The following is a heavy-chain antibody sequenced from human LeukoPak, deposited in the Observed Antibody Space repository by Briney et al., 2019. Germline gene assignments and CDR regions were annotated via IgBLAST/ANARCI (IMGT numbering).Heavy chain of an antibody. Sequence: ASVTVSCTHSGYTFTSYVLSWVRQAPGQGLEWMGWISAFNGNTNHAQTLQGRVTMTTDSSTSTAYMEPRSLRSDDTAVYYCARDRGIMRGARCSGGSCYSEAGYWGQGTLVTVSS. D-gene: IGHD2-15*01. CDR3: ARDRGIMRGARCSGGSCYSEAGY. CDR1: GYTFTSYV. V-gene: IGHV1-18*01. CDR2: ISAFNGNT. J-gene: IGHJ4*02.